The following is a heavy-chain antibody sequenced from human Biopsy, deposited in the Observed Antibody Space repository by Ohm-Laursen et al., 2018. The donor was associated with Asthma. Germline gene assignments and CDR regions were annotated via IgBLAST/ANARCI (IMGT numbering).Heavy chain of an antibody. D-gene: IGHD6-19*01. CDR1: GGTFSNFA. V-gene: IGHV1-69*01. CDR2: IMTVFGTT. J-gene: IGHJ6*02. CDR3: ARCQVGYSSGWSLLLKKIYYSGMDV. Sequence: SSVKVSCKAPGGTFSNFAISWVRQAPGQGLEWLGGIMTVFGTTNYAQKIQGRVTITADESTSTAYMEVTSLRSEDRAIYYCARCQVGYSSGWSLLLKKIYYSGMDVWGQGTAVTVSS.